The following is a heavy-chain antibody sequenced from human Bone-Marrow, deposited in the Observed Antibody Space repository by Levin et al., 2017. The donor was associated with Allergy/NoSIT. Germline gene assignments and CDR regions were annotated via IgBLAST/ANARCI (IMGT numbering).Heavy chain of an antibody. Sequence: GGSLRLSCAASGFIFSSYWMSWVRQAPGKGLEWVANINQDGSEKYYADSVKGRFTIARDNAKDSLYLQMNNLRAEDTALYYCARDYPVCCSVNTCYSEYWGQGTLVSASS. J-gene: IGHJ4*02. CDR2: INQDGSEK. CDR1: GFIFSSYW. CDR3: ARDYPVCCSVNTCYSEY. V-gene: IGHV3-7*03. D-gene: IGHD2-15*01.